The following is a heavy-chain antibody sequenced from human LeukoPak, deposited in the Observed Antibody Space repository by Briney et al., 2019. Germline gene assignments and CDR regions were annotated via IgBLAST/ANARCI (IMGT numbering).Heavy chain of an antibody. Sequence: GSLRLSCAASGFTVSGNYMSWVRQAPGKGLEWVSVIYSGGGTYYADSVKGRFTISRDNSKNTLYLQMNSLRAEDTAVYYCARGVLEWHLYYYYYMDVWGKGTTVTVSS. D-gene: IGHD3-3*01. J-gene: IGHJ6*03. CDR1: GFTVSGNY. V-gene: IGHV3-66*02. CDR3: ARGVLEWHLYYYYYMDV. CDR2: IYSGGGT.